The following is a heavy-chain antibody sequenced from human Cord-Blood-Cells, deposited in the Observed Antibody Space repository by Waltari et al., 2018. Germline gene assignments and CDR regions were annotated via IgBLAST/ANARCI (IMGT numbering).Heavy chain of an antibody. V-gene: IGHV3-21*01. CDR1: GFHFSRYS. J-gene: IGHJ4*02. Sequence: VQLVASGAGLVKPGGSLRLSCAASGFHFSRYSKTRVRQAPGKGRGWVTSISSSSIYIYYADSVKGRFTIARDNAKNSLYLQMSSLRAEDTAVYYCARDSIAVAGKNDYWGQGTLVTVSS. CDR3: ARDSIAVAGKNDY. D-gene: IGHD6-19*01. CDR2: ISSSSIYI.